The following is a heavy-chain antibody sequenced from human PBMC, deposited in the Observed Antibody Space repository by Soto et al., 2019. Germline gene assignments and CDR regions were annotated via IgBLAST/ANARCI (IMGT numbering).Heavy chain of an antibody. CDR2: INPNSGGT. CDR1: GYTFTGYY. CDR3: ARGGDKSGWYDWTALYGMDV. Sequence: QVQLVQSGAEVKKPGASVKVSCKASGYTFTGYYMHWVRQAPGQGLEWMGWINPNSGGTNYAQKFQGWVTMTRDTSISTAYMELSRLRSDDTAVYYCARGGDKSGWYDWTALYGMDVWGQGTTVTVSS. V-gene: IGHV1-2*04. J-gene: IGHJ6*02. D-gene: IGHD6-19*01.